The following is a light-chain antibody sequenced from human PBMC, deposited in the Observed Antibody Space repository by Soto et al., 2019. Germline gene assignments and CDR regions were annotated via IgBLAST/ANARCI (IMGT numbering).Light chain of an antibody. V-gene: IGLV1-40*01. J-gene: IGLJ2*01. CDR2: GDN. CDR3: QSFDNTLNGVI. CDR1: DSSIGTAED. Sequence: QSVLSQPPSVSGAPAQGVTISCTGSDSSIGTAEDVHWYQQLPGTVPKLLIFGDNNRPSGVPDRFSGSKSGTSASLAITGLRADDEAHYYCQSFDNTLNGVIFGGETKVTVL.